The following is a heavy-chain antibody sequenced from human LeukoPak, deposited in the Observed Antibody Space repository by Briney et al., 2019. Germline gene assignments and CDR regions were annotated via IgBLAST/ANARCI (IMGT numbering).Heavy chain of an antibody. V-gene: IGHV3-53*01. J-gene: IGHJ6*02. CDR3: ARDLWFGELSPSMVGMDL. Sequence: GGSLRLSCAASGFTVSSNYMSWVRQAPGKGLEWVSVIYSAGTTYYADSVKCRFTISRDSSKNTLYLQMHSLRAEDTAVYFCARDLWFGELSPSMVGMDLWGQGTTVTVSS. CDR2: IYSAGTT. D-gene: IGHD3-10*01. CDR1: GFTVSSNY.